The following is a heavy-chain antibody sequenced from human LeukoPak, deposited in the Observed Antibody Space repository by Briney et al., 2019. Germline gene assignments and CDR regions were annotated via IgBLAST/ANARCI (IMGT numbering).Heavy chain of an antibody. V-gene: IGHV3-30*18. Sequence: GRSLRLSCAASGFTFSSYGMHWVRQAPGKGLEWVAVISYDGSNKYYADSVKGRFTISRDNSKNTLYLQMNSLRAEDTAVYYCAKDQDREQNGMDVWGQGTTVTVSS. J-gene: IGHJ6*02. CDR3: AKDQDREQNGMDV. CDR2: ISYDGSNK. D-gene: IGHD1-26*01. CDR1: GFTFSSYG.